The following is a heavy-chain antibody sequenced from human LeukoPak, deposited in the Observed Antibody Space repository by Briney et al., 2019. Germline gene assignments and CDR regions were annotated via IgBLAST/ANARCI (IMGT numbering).Heavy chain of an antibody. CDR3: AREYSSSSLPDY. V-gene: IGHV1-69*13. D-gene: IGHD6-6*01. CDR1: GGTFSSYA. CDR2: IIPIFGTA. J-gene: IGHJ4*02. Sequence: GASVKVSCKASGGTFSSYAISWVRQAPGQGLGWMGGIIPIFGTANYAQKFQGRVTITADESTSTAYMELSSLRSEDTAVYYCAREYSSSSLPDYWGQGTLVTVSS.